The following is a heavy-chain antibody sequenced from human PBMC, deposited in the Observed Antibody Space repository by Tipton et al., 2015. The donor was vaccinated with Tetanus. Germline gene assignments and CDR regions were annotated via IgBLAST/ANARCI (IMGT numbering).Heavy chain of an antibody. J-gene: IGHJ4*02. D-gene: IGHD6-19*01. V-gene: IGHV4-34*01. CDR2: INHSGST. CDR3: ARDMRGEGGGWYTDY. Sequence: TLSLTCAVYGGSFSGYYWSWIRQPPGKGLEWIGEINHSGSTNYNPSLKSRVTISVDTSKNQFSLKLSSVIAADTAIYYCARDMRGEGGGWYTDYWGQGTLVTASS. CDR1: GGSFSGYY.